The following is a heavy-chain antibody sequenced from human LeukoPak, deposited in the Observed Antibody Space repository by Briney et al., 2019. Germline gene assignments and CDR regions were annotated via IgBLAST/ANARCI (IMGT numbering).Heavy chain of an antibody. CDR3: ARNTYGYKFSMDV. Sequence: ASVKVSCKAPGFALTTYNIVWLRQAPGQGLEWVGWVTAFNENTHYSRKVQGRVTMTRDTSTSTAYMELRSLRFDDTAVYYCARNTYGYKFSMDVWGKGTTVTVSS. D-gene: IGHD5-24*01. V-gene: IGHV1-18*01. CDR1: GFALTTYN. CDR2: VTAFNENT. J-gene: IGHJ6*03.